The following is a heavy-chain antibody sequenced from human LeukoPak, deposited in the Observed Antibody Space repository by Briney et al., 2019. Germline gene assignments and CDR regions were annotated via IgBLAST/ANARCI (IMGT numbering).Heavy chain of an antibody. Sequence: ASVKVSCKASGYTFTGYYIHWVRQAPGQGLEWMGWINPNSGGTNYAQKFQGRVTMTRDTSITTAYMELSRLRSDDTAVYYCARDRATPGGVVDYWGQGTLVTVSS. J-gene: IGHJ4*02. V-gene: IGHV1-2*02. D-gene: IGHD3-3*01. CDR3: ARDRATPGGVVDY. CDR2: INPNSGGT. CDR1: GYTFTGYY.